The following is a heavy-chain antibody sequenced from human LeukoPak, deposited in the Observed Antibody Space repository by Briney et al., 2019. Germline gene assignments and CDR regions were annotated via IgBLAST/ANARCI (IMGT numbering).Heavy chain of an antibody. CDR1: GFTFSSYE. V-gene: IGHV3-48*03. J-gene: IGHJ5*02. CDR2: ISSSGSTI. D-gene: IGHD6-13*01. CDR3: AARGAQQQLA. Sequence: GGSLRLSCAASGFTFSSYEMNWVRQAPGKGLEWVSYISSSGSTIYYADSVKGRFTISRDNSKNTVFLQLSSLKVEDTALYYCAARGAQQQLAWGQGTLVTVSS.